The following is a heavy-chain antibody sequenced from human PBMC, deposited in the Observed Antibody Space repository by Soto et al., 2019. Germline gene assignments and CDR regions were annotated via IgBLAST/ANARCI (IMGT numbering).Heavy chain of an antibody. CDR2: ISAYNGNT. D-gene: IGHD2-2*01. V-gene: IGHV1-18*01. J-gene: IGHJ5*02. CDR3: ARDSIVVVPAAIPNWFDP. Sequence: QVQLVQSGAEVKKPGASVKVSCKASGYTFTSYGISWVRQAPGQGLEWMGWISAYNGNTNYAQKLQGRVTMTTDTSTSTAYMELRSLRSDDTAVYYCARDSIVVVPAAIPNWFDPWGQGTLVTVSS. CDR1: GYTFTSYG.